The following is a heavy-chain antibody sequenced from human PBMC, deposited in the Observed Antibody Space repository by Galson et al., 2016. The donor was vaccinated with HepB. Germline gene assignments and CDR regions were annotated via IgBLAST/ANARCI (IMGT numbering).Heavy chain of an antibody. V-gene: IGHV1-24*01. J-gene: IGHJ6*02. D-gene: IGHD4-23*01. CDR3: ASSPPPTWKLLLYYSYYYMAV. CDR2: FDPEDGKP. Sequence: SVKVSCKVSGHTLTDLSIHWVRQAPGKGLEWMGGFDPEDGKPIYAQKFKGRVTVTEDTSTDTAFMQLSGLRSDATAVSYCASSPPPTWKLLLYYSYYYMAVWGQGTTATVSS. CDR1: GHTLTDLS.